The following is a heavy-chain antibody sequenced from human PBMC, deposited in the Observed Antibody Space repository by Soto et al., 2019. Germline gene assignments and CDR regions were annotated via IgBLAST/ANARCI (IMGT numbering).Heavy chain of an antibody. CDR3: ASTASYYYMDV. CDR2: INHSGST. Sequence: SEMLSLTCAVYGGYFSGYYWSWIRQPPGKGLEWIGEINHSGSTNYNPSLKSRVTISVDTSKNQFSLKLSSVTAADTAVYYCASTASYYYMDVWGKGTTVTVSS. J-gene: IGHJ6*03. CDR1: GGYFSGYY. V-gene: IGHV4-34*01.